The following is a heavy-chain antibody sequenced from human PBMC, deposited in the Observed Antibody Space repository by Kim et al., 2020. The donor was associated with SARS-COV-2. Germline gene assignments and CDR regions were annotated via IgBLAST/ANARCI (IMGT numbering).Heavy chain of an antibody. Sequence: GRFTISRDNSKNSLYLQMNSLRTEDTALYYCAKDTGYCSSTSCWWAAFDIWGQGTMVTVSS. CDR3: AKDTGYCSSTSCWWAAFDI. V-gene: IGHV3-43*01. J-gene: IGHJ3*02. D-gene: IGHD2-2*01.